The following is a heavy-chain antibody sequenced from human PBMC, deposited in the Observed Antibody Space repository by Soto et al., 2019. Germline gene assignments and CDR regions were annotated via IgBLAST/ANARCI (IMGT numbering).Heavy chain of an antibody. CDR1: GAPITSGAYS. D-gene: IGHD2-21*02. Sequence: SETLSLTCTVSGAPITSGAYSRSWIRQPPGKGLEWIGFIYQSGSTHYNPSLKSRVTISVDRSKNHFSLQLTSLTAADTAVYYCARDMSGCSSSDCYLSGWFDPWGPGTLVTVSS. V-gene: IGHV4-30-2*01. J-gene: IGHJ5*02. CDR3: ARDMSGCSSSDCYLSGWFDP. CDR2: IYQSGST.